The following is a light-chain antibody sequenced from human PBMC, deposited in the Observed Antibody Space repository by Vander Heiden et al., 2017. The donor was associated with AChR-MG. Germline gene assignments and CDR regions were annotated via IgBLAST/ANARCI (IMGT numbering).Light chain of an antibody. V-gene: IGKV4-1*01. J-gene: IGKJ4*01. Sequence: DIVMTQSPDSLAVSLGERATINCKSSQSVLYSSNNKNNLAWYQQKPGQPPKLLIYWASTRESGVPDRFSGSGSGTDFTLTISSLQAEDVAVYYCQHFSSTLTFGGWTKVEIK. CDR2: WAS. CDR1: QSVLYSSNNKNN. CDR3: QHFSSTLT.